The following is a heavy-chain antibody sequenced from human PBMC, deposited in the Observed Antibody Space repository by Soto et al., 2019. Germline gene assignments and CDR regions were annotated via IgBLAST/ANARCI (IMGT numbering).Heavy chain of an antibody. J-gene: IGHJ6*02. V-gene: IGHV3-49*04. Sequence: SLRLSCTASGFTFGDYAMSWVRQAPGKGLEWVGFIRSKAYGGTTEYAASVKGRFTISRDDSKSIAYLQMNSLKTEDTAVYYCTRGFLEWSLHYYYYGMDVWGQGTTVTVSS. CDR3: TRGFLEWSLHYYYYGMDV. D-gene: IGHD3-3*01. CDR1: GFTFGDYA. CDR2: IRSKAYGGTT.